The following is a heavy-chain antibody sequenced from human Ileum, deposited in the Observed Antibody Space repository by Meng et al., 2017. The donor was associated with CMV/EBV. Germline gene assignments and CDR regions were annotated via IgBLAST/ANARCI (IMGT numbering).Heavy chain of an antibody. D-gene: IGHD4-17*01. CDR3: ARHGPRDYGDYGVPDY. J-gene: IGHJ4*02. CDR2: IYPGDSDT. V-gene: IGHV5-51*01. Sequence: GESLKISCKGSGYSFTSYWIGWVRQMPGKGLEWMGIIYPGDSDTRYSPSFQGQVTISADKSISTAYLQWSSLKASDTAMYYCARHGPRDYGDYGVPDYWGQGTLVTVSS. CDR1: GYSFTSYW.